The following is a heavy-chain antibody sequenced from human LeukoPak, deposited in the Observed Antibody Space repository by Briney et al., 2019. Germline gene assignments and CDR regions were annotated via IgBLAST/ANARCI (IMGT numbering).Heavy chain of an antibody. D-gene: IGHD5-18*01. CDR3: ARDLSLKRGYSYGNDY. V-gene: IGHV1-18*01. CDR1: GYTFTSYG. CDR2: ISAYNGNT. Sequence: ASVKVSCKASGYTFTSYGISWVRQAPGQGLDWMGWISAYNGNTNYAQKLQGRATMTTDTSTSTAYMELRSLRSDDTAVYYCARDLSLKRGYSYGNDYWGQGTLVTVSS. J-gene: IGHJ4*02.